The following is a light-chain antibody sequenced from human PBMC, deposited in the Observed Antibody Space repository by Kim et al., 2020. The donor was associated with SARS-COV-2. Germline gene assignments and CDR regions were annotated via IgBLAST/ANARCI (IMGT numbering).Light chain of an antibody. Sequence: GKSHSLSCAVVSIGLVVHTHVSRYPCHPGQAPPLITYEGSERPSGVPLLFSRSKSGNTASLTVSGVQSEDEAEYYCLSDAGDYTLVFGGGTQLTVL. CDR2: EGS. CDR3: LSDAGDYTLV. J-gene: IGLJ2*01. CDR1: SIGLVVHTH. V-gene: IGLV2-8*01.